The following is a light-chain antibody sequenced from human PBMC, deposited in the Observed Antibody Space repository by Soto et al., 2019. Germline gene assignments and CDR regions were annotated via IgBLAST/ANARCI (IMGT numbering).Light chain of an antibody. J-gene: IGKJ1*01. V-gene: IGKV1-27*01. CDR2: AAS. CDR3: QQNYITLQT. CDR1: QGISNY. Sequence: IQINQSASALSANIGDRVTITCRASQGISNYLAWYQQKPGKVPKLLIYAASTLQSGVPSRFSGSGSGTDFTLTISSLQAEDFGPYYCQQNYITLQTFGDGTKVDI.